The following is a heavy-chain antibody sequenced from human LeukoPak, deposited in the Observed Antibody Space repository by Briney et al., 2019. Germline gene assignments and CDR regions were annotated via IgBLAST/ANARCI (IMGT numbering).Heavy chain of an antibody. CDR1: GGSISSGDYY. D-gene: IGHD2/OR15-2a*01. Sequence: PSQTLPLTCTVSGGSISSGDYYWSWIRQPPGKGLEWIGYIYYSGSSFYNPSLKSRVTISVDTSKNHVSLNLSSVTAADTAVYYCARGNNPYYFDYWGQGTLVTVSS. CDR3: ARGNNPYYFDY. V-gene: IGHV4-30-4*08. CDR2: IYYSGSS. J-gene: IGHJ4*02.